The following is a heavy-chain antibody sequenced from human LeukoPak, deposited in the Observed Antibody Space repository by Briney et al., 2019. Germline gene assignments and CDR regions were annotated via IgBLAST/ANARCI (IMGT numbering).Heavy chain of an antibody. J-gene: IGHJ4*02. CDR2: ISGSGCST. CDR1: GFTFSSYA. Sequence: PGGSLRLSCAASGFTFSSYAMSWVRQAPGKGLEWVSAISGSGCSTYYADSVKGLFTISRDNSKNTLYLQMNSLRAEDTDVYYCAKDRIVAGYSSGWYDYWGQGTLVTVSS. V-gene: IGHV3-23*01. D-gene: IGHD6-19*01. CDR3: AKDRIVAGYSSGWYDY.